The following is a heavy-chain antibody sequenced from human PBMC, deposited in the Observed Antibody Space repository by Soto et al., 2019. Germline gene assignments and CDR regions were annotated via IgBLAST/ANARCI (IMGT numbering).Heavy chain of an antibody. D-gene: IGHD5-12*01. CDR3: TRPLTSGYDLVPFDY. J-gene: IGHJ4*02. V-gene: IGHV3-49*04. CDR2: IRSKAYGGPT. Sequence: PGGSLRLSCTASGFTFGDYAMSWVRQAPGKGLERVGFIRSKAYGGPTEYAASVKGTVTISRDDSKSIAYLQMNSLKTEDTAVYYCTRPLTSGYDLVPFDYWGQGTL. CDR1: GFTFGDYA.